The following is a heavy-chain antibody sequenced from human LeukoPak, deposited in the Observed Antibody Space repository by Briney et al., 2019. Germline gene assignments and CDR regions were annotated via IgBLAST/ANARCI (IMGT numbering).Heavy chain of an antibody. J-gene: IGHJ4*02. D-gene: IGHD2-15*01. CDR3: AREWLSSGDSHYSH. Sequence: ASVKVSCEASGYTFTNYAIHWVRQAPGQRLEWMGWINSGNGNTKYSLEFQGRVAITRDTSASTAYMDLSSLRSDDTALYYCAREWLSSGDSHYSHWGQGTLVTVSS. CDR1: GYTFTNYA. CDR2: INSGNGNT. V-gene: IGHV1-3*01.